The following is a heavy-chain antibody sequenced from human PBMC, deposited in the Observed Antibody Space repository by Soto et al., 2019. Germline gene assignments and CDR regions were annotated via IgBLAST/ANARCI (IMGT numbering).Heavy chain of an antibody. V-gene: IGHV4-31*03. CDR3: AREHVYSGYLIKADYYSYGMDV. J-gene: IGHJ6*02. D-gene: IGHD5-12*01. CDR1: GGSISSGGYY. Sequence: SETLSLTCTVSGGSISSGGYYWSWIRQHPGKGLEWIGYIYYSGSTYYNPSLKSRVTISVDTSKNQFSLKLSSVTAADTAVYYCAREHVYSGYLIKADYYSYGMDVLGQGTTVTVSS. CDR2: IYYSGST.